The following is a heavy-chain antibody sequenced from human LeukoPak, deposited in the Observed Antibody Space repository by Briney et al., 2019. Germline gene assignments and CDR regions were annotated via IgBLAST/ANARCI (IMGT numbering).Heavy chain of an antibody. J-gene: IGHJ4*02. CDR2: ISVSSSYI. CDR1: GFTFSDHY. CDR3: TRDGKDCSSTSCSADY. D-gene: IGHD2-2*01. V-gene: IGHV3-11*06. Sequence: GGSLRLSCAASGFTFSDHYMSWIRQAPGKGLEWVSSISVSSSYIYYAGSVKGRFTISRDNAKNSLYLQMNSLRVEDTAVYFCTRDGKDCSSTSCSADYWGQGTLVTVSS.